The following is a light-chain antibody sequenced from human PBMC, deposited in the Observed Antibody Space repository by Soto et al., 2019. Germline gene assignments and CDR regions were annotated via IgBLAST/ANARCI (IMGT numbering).Light chain of an antibody. CDR2: AAS. V-gene: IGKV1-17*01. J-gene: IGKJ1*01. Sequence: DIRMTQSPSSLSASIGDRVTITCRASQGISNDLGWYQQKPGLAPKRLISAASTLQSGVPSRFRGSGSGTEFSLTISGLQTEDFATYHCLQHHSYPWTFGQGTKVEIQ. CDR1: QGISND. CDR3: LQHHSYPWT.